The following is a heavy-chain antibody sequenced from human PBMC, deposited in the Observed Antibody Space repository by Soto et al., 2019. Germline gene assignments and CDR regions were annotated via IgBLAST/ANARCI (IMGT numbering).Heavy chain of an antibody. CDR2: INPSGCST. Sequence: ASVKVSCKASGYTFTSYYMHWVRQAPGQGLEWMGIINPSGCSTSYAQTFQGRVTMTRDTSTSTVYMELSSLRSEDTAVYYCATKGGGYCSSTSCYTPPYYYYGMDVWGQGTTVTVS. J-gene: IGHJ6*02. CDR3: ATKGGGYCSSTSCYTPPYYYYGMDV. CDR1: GYTFTSYY. V-gene: IGHV1-46*01. D-gene: IGHD2-2*02.